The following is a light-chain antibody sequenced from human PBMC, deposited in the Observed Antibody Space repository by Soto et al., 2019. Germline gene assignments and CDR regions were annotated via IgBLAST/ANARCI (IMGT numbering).Light chain of an antibody. V-gene: IGKV3-11*01. CDR1: QSVSSY. J-gene: IGKJ3*01. CDR2: DAS. Sequence: EIVLTQSPATLSLSPGERATLSCRASQSVSSYLAWYQQKPGQAPRLLIYDASNRATGIPARFSGSGSGPDLTLTISSLEPEDFAVYYCQQRSNWPPEITFGPGTKVDVK. CDR3: QQRSNWPPEIT.